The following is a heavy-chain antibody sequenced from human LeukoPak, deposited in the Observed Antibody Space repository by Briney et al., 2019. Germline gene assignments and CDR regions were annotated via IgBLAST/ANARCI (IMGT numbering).Heavy chain of an antibody. CDR2: INAGNGNT. CDR3: ARDQWRSSGHYFDY. V-gene: IGHV1-3*03. D-gene: IGHD6-19*01. Sequence: ASVKVSCKASGYTFTSYAMHWVRQAPGQRLEWMGWINAGNGNTKYSQEFQGRVTITRDTSASTAYMELSSLRSEDMAVYYCARDQWRSSGHYFDYWGQGTLVTVSS. CDR1: GYTFTSYA. J-gene: IGHJ4*02.